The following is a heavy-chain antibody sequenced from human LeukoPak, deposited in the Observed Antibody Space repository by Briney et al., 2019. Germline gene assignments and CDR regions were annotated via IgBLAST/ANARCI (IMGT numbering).Heavy chain of an antibody. CDR3: ARDRAAGENWFDP. V-gene: IGHV1-18*01. Sequence: GASVKVSCKASGYTFTSYGISWVRQASGQGREWMGWISAYNGNTNYAQKLQGRVTMTTDTSTSTAYMELRSLRSDDTAVYYCARDRAAGENWFDPWGQGTLVTVSS. J-gene: IGHJ5*02. D-gene: IGHD6-13*01. CDR1: GYTFTSYG. CDR2: ISAYNGNT.